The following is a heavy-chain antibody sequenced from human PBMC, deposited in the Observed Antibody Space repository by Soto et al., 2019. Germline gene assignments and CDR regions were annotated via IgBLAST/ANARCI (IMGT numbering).Heavy chain of an antibody. CDR2: ISAYNGNT. D-gene: IGHD2-2*01. CDR1: GYTFTSYG. V-gene: IGHV1-18*01. Sequence: VASVKVSCKASGYTFTSYGISWVRQAPGQGLEWMGWISAYNGNTNYAQKLQGRATITRDTSASTAYMELSSLRSEDTAVYYCAREGGEDIVVVRRNWFDPWGQGTLVTVSS. J-gene: IGHJ5*02. CDR3: AREGGEDIVVVRRNWFDP.